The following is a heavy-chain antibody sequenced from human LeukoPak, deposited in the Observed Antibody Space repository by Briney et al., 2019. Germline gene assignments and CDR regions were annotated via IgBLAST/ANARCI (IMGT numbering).Heavy chain of an antibody. V-gene: IGHV3-53*01. CDR3: ARGGPARWFDP. CDR1: GFTYSSNY. Sequence: GGSQRLSCAASGFTYSSNYMSWVRQARGKGLEWVSVIYSGGSTYYADSVKGRFTISRDNSKNTLYLQMNSLRAEDTAVHYCARGGPARWFDPWGQGTLVTVSS. D-gene: IGHD2-2*01. J-gene: IGHJ5*02. CDR2: IYSGGST.